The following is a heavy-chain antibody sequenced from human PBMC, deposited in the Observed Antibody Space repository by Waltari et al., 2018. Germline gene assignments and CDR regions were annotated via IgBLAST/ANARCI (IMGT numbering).Heavy chain of an antibody. V-gene: IGHV1-69*12. CDR2: IIPIYGTP. CDR3: AKRIVGGPFDV. CDR1: GGTLGTYA. Sequence: QVHLVQSGAEVRKPGSSVKVSCEASGGTLGTYAISWVRQAPGQGLEWMGGIIPIYGTPNYAQKFQGRVNVAADELTTTAYMELSSLGSDDTAVYYCAKRIVGGPFDVWGQGTMVTVSS. D-gene: IGHD1-26*01. J-gene: IGHJ3*01.